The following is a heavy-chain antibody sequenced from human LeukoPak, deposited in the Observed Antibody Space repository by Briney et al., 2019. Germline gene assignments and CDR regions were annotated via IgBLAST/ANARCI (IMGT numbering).Heavy chain of an antibody. J-gene: IGHJ3*02. CDR3: ARSGGWAYGDYDGFIAFDI. CDR1: GYTFTNHG. D-gene: IGHD4-17*01. CDR2: ISTYNGNT. V-gene: IGHV1-18*01. Sequence: GASVKVSCKASGYTFTNHGISWVRQAPGQGLEWMGRISTYNGNTNYAQKLQGRVTMTTDTSTSTAYMDLRSLRSDDTAVYYCARSGGWAYGDYDGFIAFDIWGQGTMVTVSS.